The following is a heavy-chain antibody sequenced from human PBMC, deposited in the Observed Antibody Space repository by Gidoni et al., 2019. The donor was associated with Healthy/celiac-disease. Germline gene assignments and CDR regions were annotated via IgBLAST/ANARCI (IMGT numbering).Heavy chain of an antibody. CDR1: GGSIRSGGSY. D-gene: IGHD1-26*01. J-gene: IGHJ4*02. Sequence: QVQLQESGPGLVKPSQTLSLTCPVSGGSIRSGGSYWSWIRQHPGKGLEWIGYIYYSGSTYYNPSLKSRVTISVDTSKNQFSLKLSSVTAADTAVYYCARLAAGQRSIVGAPHFDYWGQGTLVTVSS. V-gene: IGHV4-31*03. CDR3: ARLAAGQRSIVGAPHFDY. CDR2: IYYSGST.